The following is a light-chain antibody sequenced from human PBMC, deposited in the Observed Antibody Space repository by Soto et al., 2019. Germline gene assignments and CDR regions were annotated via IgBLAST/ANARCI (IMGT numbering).Light chain of an antibody. CDR1: QSVSSY. J-gene: IGKJ1*01. V-gene: IGKV3-20*01. Sequence: EVVLTQSPATLSLSPGERATPSCRASQSVSSYLAWYQQRPGQAPRLLIYRASTRANGIPARFSGSGSGTDFTLTISRLEPEDLAVYYCQQYDNSVWTFGQGTKVDIK. CDR3: QQYDNSVWT. CDR2: RAS.